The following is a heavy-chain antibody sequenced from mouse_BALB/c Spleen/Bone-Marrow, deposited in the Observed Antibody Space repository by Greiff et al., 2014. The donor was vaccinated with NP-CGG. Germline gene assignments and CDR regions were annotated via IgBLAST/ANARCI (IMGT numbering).Heavy chain of an antibody. CDR2: IYPGNSDT. CDR3: TTLARTNFDY. CDR1: GYTFSNYW. D-gene: IGHD3-1*01. Sequence: EVQLQQSGTVLARPGAAVKMSCKASGYTFSNYWMHWVKQRPGQGLEWIGTIYPGNSDTTYNQKFKGEAKLTAVTSTSTAYMDLSSLTNEDSAVYYWTTLARTNFDYWGQGTTLPVSS. V-gene: IGHV1-5*01. J-gene: IGHJ2*01.